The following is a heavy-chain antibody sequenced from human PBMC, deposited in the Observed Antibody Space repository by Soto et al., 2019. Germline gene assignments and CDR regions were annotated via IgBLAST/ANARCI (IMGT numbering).Heavy chain of an antibody. V-gene: IGHV1-69*02. D-gene: IGHD2-8*02. CDR3: ASHFTGVLVLGTSPPGGDNYGWDV. J-gene: IGHJ6*02. CDR2: IIPILDIP. Sequence: QVQLVQSGAEVKKPGSSVKVSCKASGGTFSRYTFTWVRQAPGQGLEWMGRIIPILDIPHYAQNFQGRVTITAAKSPCTASMELRSLISDDTAVYYCASHFTGVLVLGTSPPGGDNYGWDVWGQGATVTVSS. CDR1: GGTFSRYT.